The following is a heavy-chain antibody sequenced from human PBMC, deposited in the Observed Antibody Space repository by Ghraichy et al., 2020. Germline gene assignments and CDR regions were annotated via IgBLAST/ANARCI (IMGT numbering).Heavy chain of an antibody. V-gene: IGHV3-23*01. CDR2: IRGNGVKT. D-gene: IGHD6-19*01. Sequence: GGSLRLSCAAAGFTFSNSAMSWLRQAPGKGLEWVSAIRGNGVKTYYAASVKGRFTVSRDNSKNSVFLQMNSLRAEDTAVYYCARETDTTGWYSADYWGQGTLVTV. CDR1: GFTFSNSA. CDR3: ARETDTTGWYSADY. J-gene: IGHJ4*02.